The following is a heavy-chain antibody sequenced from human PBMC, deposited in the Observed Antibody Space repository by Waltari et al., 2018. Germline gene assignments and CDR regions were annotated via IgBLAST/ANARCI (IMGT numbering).Heavy chain of an antibody. D-gene: IGHD5-18*01. CDR2: ISSSALTI. J-gene: IGHJ4*02. Sequence: EVQLVESGGHLVQPGGSLRLSCSVSGFTLSNYDMNWVRQAPGKSLEWISFISSSALTIHDAASVKGRFAVSRDNAKNSLYLQMNNLRAEDTAFYFCARERGYDYGIDHWGQGTLVTVSS. CDR1: GFTLSNYD. V-gene: IGHV3-48*03. CDR3: ARERGYDYGIDH.